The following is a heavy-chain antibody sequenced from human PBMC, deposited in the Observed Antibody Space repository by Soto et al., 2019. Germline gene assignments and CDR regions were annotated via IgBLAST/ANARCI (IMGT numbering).Heavy chain of an antibody. Sequence: VKVSCKASGYTFTGYYMHWVRQAPGQGLEWMGWINPNSGGTNYAQKFQGRVTMTRDTSISTAYMELSRLRSDDTAVYYCARGVRTTVTTLDRRENYYSYGMDVWRQGTTVTVSS. CDR2: INPNSGGT. V-gene: IGHV1-2*02. D-gene: IGHD4-4*01. J-gene: IGHJ6*02. CDR3: ARGVRTTVTTLDRRENYYSYGMDV. CDR1: GYTFTGYY.